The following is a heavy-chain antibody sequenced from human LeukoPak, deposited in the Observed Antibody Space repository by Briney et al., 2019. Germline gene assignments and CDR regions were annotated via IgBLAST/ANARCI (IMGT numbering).Heavy chain of an antibody. Sequence: PGGSLRLSCAASGFTFSSYAMSWVRQAPGKGLEWVSAISGSGGSTYYADSVKGRFTISRDNSKDTLYLQMNSLRVEDTAVYYCARGVESREGSCDYWGQGTLVTVSS. V-gene: IGHV3-23*01. D-gene: IGHD5-24*01. CDR2: ISGSGGST. J-gene: IGHJ4*02. CDR1: GFTFSSYA. CDR3: ARGVESREGSCDY.